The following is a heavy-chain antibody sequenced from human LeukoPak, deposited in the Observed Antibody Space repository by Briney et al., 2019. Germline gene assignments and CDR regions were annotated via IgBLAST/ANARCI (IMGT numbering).Heavy chain of an antibody. J-gene: IGHJ4*02. D-gene: IGHD6-6*01. Sequence: GGSLRLSCAASGFTFSSYAMHWVRQAPGKGLEWVAVISYDGSNKYYADSVKGRFTISRDNSENTLYLQMNSLRAENTAVYYCAREWESSSLWGQGTLVTVSS. V-gene: IGHV3-30-3*01. CDR1: GFTFSSYA. CDR3: AREWESSSL. CDR2: ISYDGSNK.